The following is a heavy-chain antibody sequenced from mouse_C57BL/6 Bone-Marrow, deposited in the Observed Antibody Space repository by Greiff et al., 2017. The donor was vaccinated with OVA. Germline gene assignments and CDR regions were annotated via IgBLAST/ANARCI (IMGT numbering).Heavy chain of an antibody. CDR1: GYTFTSYG. J-gene: IGHJ4*01. CDR2: IYPRSGNT. Sequence: VQLQQSGAELARPGASVKLSCKASGYTFTSYGISWVKQRTGQGLEWIGEIYPRSGNTYYNEKLKGKATLTADKSSSTAYMELRSLTSEDSAVYFCSTVVAPSAMDYWGQGTSVTVSS. D-gene: IGHD1-1*01. V-gene: IGHV1-81*01. CDR3: STVVAPSAMDY.